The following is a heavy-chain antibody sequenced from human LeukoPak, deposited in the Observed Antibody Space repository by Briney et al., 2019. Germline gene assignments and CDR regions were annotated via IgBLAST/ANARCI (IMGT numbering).Heavy chain of an antibody. CDR2: INAGNGNT. Sequence: ASVKVSCKASGYTFTSYAMHWVRQAPGQRLEWMGWINAGNGNTKYSQKFQGRVTITRDTSASTAYMELSSLRSEDTAVYYCARAPNKWLAPNDYWGQGTLVTVSS. V-gene: IGHV1-3*01. CDR1: GYTFTSYA. J-gene: IGHJ4*02. CDR3: ARAPNKWLAPNDY. D-gene: IGHD6-19*01.